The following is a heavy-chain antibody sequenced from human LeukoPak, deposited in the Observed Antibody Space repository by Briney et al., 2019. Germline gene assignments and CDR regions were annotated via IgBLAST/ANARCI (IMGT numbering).Heavy chain of an antibody. CDR2: ISSSSGTI. V-gene: IGHV3-48*04. D-gene: IGHD1-7*01. CDR3: AREMRLNWNYDPFDY. Sequence: GGSLRLSCAASGFTFSRFSMNWVRQAPGKGLEWVSYISSSSGTIYYADSVKGRFTISRDNAKNTLYLQMNSLRAEDTAVYYCAREMRLNWNYDPFDYWGQGTLVTVSS. J-gene: IGHJ4*02. CDR1: GFTFSRFS.